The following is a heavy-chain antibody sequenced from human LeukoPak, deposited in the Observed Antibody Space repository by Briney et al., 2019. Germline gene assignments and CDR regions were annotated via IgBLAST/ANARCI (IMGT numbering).Heavy chain of an antibody. D-gene: IGHD3-22*01. CDR2: ISAYNGNT. J-gene: IGHJ4*02. CDR1: GYTFTTYG. Sequence: GASVKVSCKASGYTFTTYGISWVRQAPGQGLEWTGWISAYNGNTNYARNLQGRVTMTTDTFTSTSYMELRSLRSDDTAVYYCARVPKYYYDISGYHEYWGQGTLVTVSS. V-gene: IGHV1-18*01. CDR3: ARVPKYYYDISGYHEY.